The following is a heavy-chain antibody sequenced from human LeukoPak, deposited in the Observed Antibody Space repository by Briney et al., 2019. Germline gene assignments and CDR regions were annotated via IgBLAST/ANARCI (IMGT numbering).Heavy chain of an antibody. CDR1: KFTFSVYW. CDR3: ARSHRSFASGSGDY. D-gene: IGHD3-10*01. J-gene: IGHJ4*02. V-gene: IGHV3-7*05. Sequence: AAGSLRLSCAASKFTFSVYWMSWVRRAPGKGLDWVANINQDGSEKYYVDSVKGRFSISRDNAKNSLFLQMNSLRDEDTAVYFCARSHRSFASGSGDYWGQGTLVTVSS. CDR2: INQDGSEK.